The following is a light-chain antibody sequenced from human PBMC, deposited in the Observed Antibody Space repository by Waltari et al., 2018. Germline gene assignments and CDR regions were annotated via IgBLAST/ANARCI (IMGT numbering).Light chain of an antibody. V-gene: IGKV1-12*01. CDR3: QQASRLPLT. CDR2: RAA. CDR1: QGINNW. Sequence: DIQMTQSPSLVSASVGDRVTITCRASQGINNWLGWYQQKPGKAPHLLIYRAAALATGVPSRFSCSGSGTDFTLTISSLQPEDFATYYCQQASRLPLTFGGGTKVEVK. J-gene: IGKJ4*01.